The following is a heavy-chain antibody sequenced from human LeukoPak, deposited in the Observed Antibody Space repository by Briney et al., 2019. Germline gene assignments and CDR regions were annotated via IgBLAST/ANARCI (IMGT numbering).Heavy chain of an antibody. CDR1: GFTFSSYA. CDR3: AKDGAGTTAYDY. D-gene: IGHD2/OR15-2a*01. V-gene: IGHV3-23*01. J-gene: IGHJ4*02. CDR2: ISGSGGST. Sequence: GGSLRLSCAASGFTFSSYAMSWVRQAPGKGLEWVPAISGSGGSTYYADSVKGRFTISRDNSKNTLYLQMNSLRAEDTAVYYCAKDGAGTTAYDYWGQGTLVTVSS.